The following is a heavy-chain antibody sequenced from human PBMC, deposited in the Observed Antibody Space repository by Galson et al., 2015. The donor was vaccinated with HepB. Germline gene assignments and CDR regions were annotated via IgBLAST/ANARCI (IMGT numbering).Heavy chain of an antibody. CDR3: ARDGRGGSSGWRDAFDI. CDR2: IWYDGSNK. Sequence: SLRLSCAASGFTFSSYGMHWVRQAPGKGLEWVAVIWYDGSNKYYADSVKGRFTISRDNSKNTLYLQMNSLRAEDTAVYYCARDGRGGSSGWRDAFDIWGQGTMVTVSS. V-gene: IGHV3-33*01. D-gene: IGHD6-19*01. J-gene: IGHJ3*02. CDR1: GFTFSSYG.